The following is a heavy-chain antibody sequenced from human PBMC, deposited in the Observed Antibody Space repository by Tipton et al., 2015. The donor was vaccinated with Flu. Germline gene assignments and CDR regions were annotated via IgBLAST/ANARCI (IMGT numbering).Heavy chain of an antibody. D-gene: IGHD6-19*01. Sequence: TLSLTCAVSGYSISSGYYWGWIRQPPGKGLEWIGRIYTSGSTNYNPSLKSRVTMSVDTSKNQFSLKLSSVTAADTAVYYCARDRGSGWYPSYFDYWGQGTLVTVSS. CDR1: GYSISSGYY. CDR3: ARDRGSGWYPSYFDY. CDR2: IYTSGST. J-gene: IGHJ4*02. V-gene: IGHV4-38-2*02.